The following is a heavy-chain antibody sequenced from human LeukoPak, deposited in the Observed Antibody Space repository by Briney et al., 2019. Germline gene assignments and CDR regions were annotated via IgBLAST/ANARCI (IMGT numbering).Heavy chain of an antibody. Sequence: SETLSLTCTVSGGSFSSYYWSWIRQPPGKGLEWIGYIYNSENTKYKSSLESRVTISVDTSKNQFFLKLSSVTAADTAVYYCARFHSGPSGWYVLWCFDVWGRGTLVTVSS. V-gene: IGHV4-4*09. CDR2: IYNSENT. CDR1: GGSFSSYY. J-gene: IGHJ2*01. D-gene: IGHD6-19*01. CDR3: ARFHSGPSGWYVLWCFDV.